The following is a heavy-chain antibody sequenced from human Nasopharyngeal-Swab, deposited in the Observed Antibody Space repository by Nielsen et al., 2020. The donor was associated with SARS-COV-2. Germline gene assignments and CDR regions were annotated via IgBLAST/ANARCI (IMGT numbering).Heavy chain of an antibody. V-gene: IGHV3-30*02. D-gene: IGHD6-6*01. CDR2: IRYDGSNK. CDR1: GFTFSSYG. J-gene: IGHJ4*02. Sequence: GESLKISCAASGFTFSSYGMHWVRQAPGKGLEWVAFIRYDGSNKYYADSVKGRFTISRDNSKNTLYPQMNSLRAEDTAVYYCARSLRGSSLHYWGQGTLVTVSS. CDR3: ARSLRGSSLHY.